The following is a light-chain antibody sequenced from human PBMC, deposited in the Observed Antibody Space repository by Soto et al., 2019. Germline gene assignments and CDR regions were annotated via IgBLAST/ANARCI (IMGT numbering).Light chain of an antibody. Sequence: VLTQSPATLSLSPGESPALPCRASESVSTFLAWYQQKTGQAPRILIYEESSRATGIPDRFSGGGSGTVFNLTISRLEPEDFAVYYCQKRSNWTWTCGQGTKVDIK. CDR2: EES. J-gene: IGKJ1*01. CDR1: ESVSTF. CDR3: QKRSNWTWT. V-gene: IGKV3-11*01.